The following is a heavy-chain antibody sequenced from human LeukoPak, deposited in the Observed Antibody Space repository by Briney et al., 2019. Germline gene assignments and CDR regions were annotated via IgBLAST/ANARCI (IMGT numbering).Heavy chain of an antibody. Sequence: WGSLRLSCEASGFPFSDYAMTWVRQAPGKGLERVSSIKGSGGGSSYADSVKGRFTMTRDNTKSTLYLQMNSLRAGDTAVYFCGRGPNGDYVGAFEFWGQGTLVTVSS. V-gene: IGHV3-23*01. D-gene: IGHD4-17*01. CDR1: GFPFSDYA. J-gene: IGHJ3*01. CDR3: GRGPNGDYVGAFEF. CDR2: IKGSGGGS.